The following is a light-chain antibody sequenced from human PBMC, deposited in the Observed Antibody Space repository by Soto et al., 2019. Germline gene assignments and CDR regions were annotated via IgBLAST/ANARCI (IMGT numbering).Light chain of an antibody. CDR2: VVS. CDR1: SSDIGSYDF. J-gene: IGLJ1*01. CDR3: NSITTSSTYV. V-gene: IGLV2-14*01. Sequence: QSALTQAASVSGSPGQSITISCAGTSSDIGSYDFVSWHQQHPGKAPKLLIYVVSGRPSGVSGVSDRFSGSKSGNTASLNNSCLQAEGEAYYYFNSITTSSTYVFGTGTKVTVL.